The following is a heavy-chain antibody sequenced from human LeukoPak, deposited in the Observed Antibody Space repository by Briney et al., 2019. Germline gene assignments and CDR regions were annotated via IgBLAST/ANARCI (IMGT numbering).Heavy chain of an antibody. D-gene: IGHD3-22*01. CDR2: ISAYNGNT. CDR3: ARDNYDSSGYYSPDAFDI. V-gene: IGHV1-18*01. J-gene: IGHJ3*02. CDR1: GYTFTTHD. Sequence: ASVKVSCKASGYTFTTHDINWVRQATGQGLEWMGWISAYNGNTNYAQKLQGRVTMTTDTSTSTAYMELRSLRSDDTAVYYCARDNYDSSGYYSPDAFDIWGQGTMVTVSS.